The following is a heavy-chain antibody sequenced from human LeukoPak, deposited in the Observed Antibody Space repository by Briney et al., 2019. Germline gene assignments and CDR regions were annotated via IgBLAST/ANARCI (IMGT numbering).Heavy chain of an antibody. J-gene: IGHJ4*02. CDR3: ARGPRGYSYGNPPYYFDY. D-gene: IGHD5-18*01. V-gene: IGHV4-59*12. CDR1: GGSISSYY. Sequence: PSETLSLTCTVSGGSISSYYWSWIRQPPGKGLEWIGYIYYSGGTNYNPSLKSRVTISVDTSKNQFSLKLSSVTAADTAVYYCARGPRGYSYGNPPYYFDYWGQGTLVTVSS. CDR2: IYYSGGT.